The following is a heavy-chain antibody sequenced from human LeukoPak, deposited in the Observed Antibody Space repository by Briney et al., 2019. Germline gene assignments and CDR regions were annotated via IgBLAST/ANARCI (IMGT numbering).Heavy chain of an antibody. D-gene: IGHD3-10*01. Sequence: GGSLRLSCAASGFTFSSYAMHLVRLAPGKGLEYVSAISSNGGSTYYANSVKGRFTISRDNSKNTLYLQMGSLRAEDMAVYYCATTRSSDAFDIWGQGTMVTVSS. CDR3: ATTRSSDAFDI. J-gene: IGHJ3*02. CDR2: ISSNGGST. CDR1: GFTFSSYA. V-gene: IGHV3-64*01.